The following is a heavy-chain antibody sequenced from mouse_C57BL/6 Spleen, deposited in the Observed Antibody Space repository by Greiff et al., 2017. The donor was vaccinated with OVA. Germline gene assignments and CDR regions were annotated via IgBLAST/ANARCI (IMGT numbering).Heavy chain of an antibody. Sequence: QVTLKVCGPGILQSSQTLSLTCSFSGFSLSTSGMGVSWLRQPSGKGLEWLAHIYWDDDKRYNPSLKNRLTISKDTSRNQVFLKSTSVDAADTATYYCAQGLGAMDYWGQGTSVTVSS. CDR2: IYWDDDK. V-gene: IGHV8-12*01. D-gene: IGHD4-1*01. CDR3: AQGLGAMDY. CDR1: GFSLSTSGMG. J-gene: IGHJ4*01.